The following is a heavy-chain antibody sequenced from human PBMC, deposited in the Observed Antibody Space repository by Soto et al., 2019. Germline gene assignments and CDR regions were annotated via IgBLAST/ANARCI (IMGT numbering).Heavy chain of an antibody. CDR3: AHSLAASNYGDYEPINSFDY. CDR2: ISGSGGNT. J-gene: IGHJ4*02. V-gene: IGHV3-23*01. D-gene: IGHD4-17*01. CDR1: GFTFSSYA. Sequence: GGSLRLSCAASGFTFSSYAMSWVRQAPGKGLEWVSAISGSGGNTHYADSVKGRFTISRDSSKKTLYLQMTNMDPVDTATYYCAHSLAASNYGDYEPINSFDYWGQGTLVTVSS.